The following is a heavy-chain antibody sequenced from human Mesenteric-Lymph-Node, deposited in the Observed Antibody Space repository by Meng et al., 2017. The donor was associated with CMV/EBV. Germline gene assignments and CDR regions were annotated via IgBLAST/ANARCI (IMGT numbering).Heavy chain of an antibody. Sequence: GESLKISCAASGFTVSNNYFYWVRQAPGKGLEWVSYISSSGSTIYYADSVKGRFTISRDNAKNSLYLQMNSLRAEDTAVYYCATGYYYDSSGYFAWGQGTLVTVSS. D-gene: IGHD3-22*01. CDR1: GFTVSNNY. CDR3: ATGYYYDSSGYFA. CDR2: ISSSGSTI. V-gene: IGHV3-11*04. J-gene: IGHJ5*02.